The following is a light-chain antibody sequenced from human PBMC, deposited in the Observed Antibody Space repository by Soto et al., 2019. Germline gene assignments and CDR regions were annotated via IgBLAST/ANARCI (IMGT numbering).Light chain of an antibody. CDR3: SSYTSSNIRE. CDR1: SSDVGGYKY. CDR2: DVT. V-gene: IGLV2-14*01. J-gene: IGLJ2*01. Sequence: QSVLTQPASVSGSPGQSITISCTGTSSDVGGYKYVSWYQQHPGKAPKLIIYDVTDRPSGVSNRFSGSKSGNTASLTISGLQAEDEADYYCSSYTSSNIREFGGGTKLTV.